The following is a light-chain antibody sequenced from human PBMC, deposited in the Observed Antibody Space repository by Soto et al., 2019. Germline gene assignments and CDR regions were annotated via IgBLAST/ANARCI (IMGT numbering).Light chain of an antibody. CDR1: SSDVGGYNY. J-gene: IGLJ1*01. CDR3: SSYTSSSTYV. CDR2: EVS. Sequence: QSVLTQPASVSGSPVQSVTISCTGTSSDVGGYNYVSWYQQHPGKAPKLMIYEVSNRPSGVSNRFSGSKSGNTASLTISGLQAEDEADYYCSSYTSSSTYVFGTAPKVTVL. V-gene: IGLV2-14*01.